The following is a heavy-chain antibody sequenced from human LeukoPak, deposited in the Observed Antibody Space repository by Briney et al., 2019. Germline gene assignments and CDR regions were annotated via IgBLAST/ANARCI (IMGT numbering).Heavy chain of an antibody. CDR3: ARAPSGSLAYFDY. J-gene: IGHJ4*02. CDR1: GGSISSYY. Sequence: SETLSLTCTVSGGSISSYYWSWIRQPPGKGLEWIGYIYYSGSTNYNPSLKSRVTIPVDTSKNQFSLKLSSVTAADTAVYYCARAPSGSLAYFDYWGQGTLVTVSS. V-gene: IGHV4-59*01. D-gene: IGHD1-26*01. CDR2: IYYSGST.